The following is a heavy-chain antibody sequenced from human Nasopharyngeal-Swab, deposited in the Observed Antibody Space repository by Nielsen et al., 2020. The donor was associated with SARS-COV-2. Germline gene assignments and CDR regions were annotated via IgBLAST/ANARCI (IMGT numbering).Heavy chain of an antibody. CDR3: AKGGIAARLFPFDY. CDR2: ISWDGGST. D-gene: IGHD6-6*01. Sequence: GGSLRLSWAASGFTFDDYTMHWVRQAPGKGLEWVSLISWDGGSTYYADSVKGRFTISRVNSKNSLYLQMNSLRTEDTALYYCAKGGIAARLFPFDYWGQGTLVTVSS. V-gene: IGHV3-43*01. J-gene: IGHJ4*02. CDR1: GFTFDDYT.